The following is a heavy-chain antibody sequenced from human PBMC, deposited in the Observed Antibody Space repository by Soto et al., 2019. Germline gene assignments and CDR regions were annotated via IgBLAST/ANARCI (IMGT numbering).Heavy chain of an antibody. Sequence: SQTLSLTCAISGDSVSSNSAAWNWIGQSPSRGLEWLGRTYYRSKWYNDYAVCVKSRITINPDTSKNQFSLQLNSVTPEDTAVYYCTRAAVSGYDYGYHYYGIDVWGQGTTVTVSS. D-gene: IGHD5-12*01. CDR1: GDSVSSNSAA. J-gene: IGHJ6*02. V-gene: IGHV6-1*01. CDR3: TRAAVSGYDYGYHYYGIDV. CDR2: TYYRSKWYN.